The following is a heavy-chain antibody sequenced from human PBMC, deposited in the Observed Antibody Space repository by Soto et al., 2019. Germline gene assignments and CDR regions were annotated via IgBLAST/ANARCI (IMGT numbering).Heavy chain of an antibody. CDR2: VHYSGST. V-gene: IGHV4-30-4*01. D-gene: IGHD3-10*01. CDR1: GGSISNANFY. CDR3: ARGPPRVGSGSHILPNYYYYYMDV. Sequence: SETLSLTCTVSGGSISNANFYWTWIRQPPGKGLEWIGYVHYSGSTYYNPSLKSRVSISTDTSKNQFSLRLNSVTAADTAVYYCARGPPRVGSGSHILPNYYYYYMDVWGKGTTVTVSS. J-gene: IGHJ6*03.